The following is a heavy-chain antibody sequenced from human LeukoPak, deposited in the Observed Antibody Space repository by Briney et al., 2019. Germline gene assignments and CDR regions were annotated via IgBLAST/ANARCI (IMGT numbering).Heavy chain of an antibody. D-gene: IGHD3-9*01. CDR2: MNPNSGNT. CDR3: ARGGVYDILTGYPEPNWFDP. V-gene: IGHV1-8*03. CDR1: GGTFSSYD. J-gene: IGHJ5*02. Sequence: ASVKVSCKASGGTFSSYDINWVRQATGQGLEWMGWMNPNSGNTGYAQKFQGRVTITRNTSISTAYMELSSLRSEDTAVYYCARGGVYDILTGYPEPNWFDPWGQGTLVTVSS.